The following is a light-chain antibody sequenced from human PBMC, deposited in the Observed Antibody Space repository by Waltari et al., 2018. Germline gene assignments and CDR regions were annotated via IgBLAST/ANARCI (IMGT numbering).Light chain of an antibody. CDR2: DAS. CDR1: QSVSSY. V-gene: IGKV3-11*01. Sequence: IVLTQSPATLSLSPGERATLSCRASQSVSSYLAWYQQKPGQAPRPLIYDASNRATGIPARFSGSGSGTDFTLTISSLEPEDFAVYYCQQRSNWPSFGQGTKLEIK. CDR3: QQRSNWPS. J-gene: IGKJ2*01.